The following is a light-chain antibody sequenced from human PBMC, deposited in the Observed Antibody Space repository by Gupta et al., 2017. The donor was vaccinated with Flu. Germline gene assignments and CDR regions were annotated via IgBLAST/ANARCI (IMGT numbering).Light chain of an antibody. V-gene: IGKV1-6*01. CDR1: QEIGTD. J-gene: IGKJ2*01. CDR2: ADS. CDR3: LQDSSNPYT. Sequence: ANQTTQSPSSLSSSVGDRVTITCRASQEIGTDFGWYQQKPGKAPKLLIYADSTLQRGVPSRFSGSGSGIDVTLTISSLQPEDFATYYCLQDSSNPYTFGQGTKVEIK.